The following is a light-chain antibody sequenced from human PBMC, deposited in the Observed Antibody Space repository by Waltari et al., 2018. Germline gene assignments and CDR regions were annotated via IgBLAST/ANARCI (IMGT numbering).Light chain of an antibody. CDR3: QHYLRLPVT. CDR2: GAS. V-gene: IGKV3-20*01. J-gene: IGKJ1*01. CDR1: QSVSRA. Sequence: SCRASQSVSRALAWYQQKPGQAPRLLIYGASTRATGIPDRFSGSGSGTDFSLTISRLEPDDFAVYYCQHYLRLPVTFGQGTTVEI.